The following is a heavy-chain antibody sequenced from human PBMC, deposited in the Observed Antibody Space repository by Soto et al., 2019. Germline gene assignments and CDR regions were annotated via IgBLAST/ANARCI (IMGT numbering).Heavy chain of an antibody. V-gene: IGHV3-15*01. D-gene: IGHD5-12*01. CDR3: ATLNIGRFDY. J-gene: IGHJ4*02. CDR2: ITTTAGGGAT. Sequence: EVQLVESGGGLVKPGGSLRLSCAVSGFTFTNTWMSWVRQAPGKGLEWVGRITTTAGGGATDYAAPLRGTFSISRDDSRNTVYLEMNSLTTGDTAVYYCATLNIGRFDYWGQGTLVTVSS. CDR1: GFTFTNTW.